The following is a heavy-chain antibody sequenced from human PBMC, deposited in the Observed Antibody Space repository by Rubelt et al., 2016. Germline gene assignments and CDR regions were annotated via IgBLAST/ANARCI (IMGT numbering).Heavy chain of an antibody. J-gene: IGHJ4*02. CDR2: ISSSGSST. D-gene: IGHD4-17*01. V-gene: IGHV3-23*01. CDR3: AKKTSSRGDYGEIDY. Sequence: GESLRLSCAASGFPFSTYAMSWVRQAPGKGLEWVSAISSSGSSTYYADSVKGRFTISRDNSKNTLYLQMNSLRAEETDVYYCAKKTSSRGDYGEIDYWGQGTLVTVSS. CDR1: GFPFSTYA.